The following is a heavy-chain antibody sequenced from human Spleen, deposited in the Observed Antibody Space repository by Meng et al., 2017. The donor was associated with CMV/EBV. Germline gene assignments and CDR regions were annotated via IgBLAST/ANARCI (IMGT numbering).Heavy chain of an antibody. V-gene: IGHV3-53*01. D-gene: IGHD4-23*01. J-gene: IGHJ6*02. CDR1: GFTVSSNY. Sequence: GESLKISCAASGFTVSSNYMSWVRQAPGKGLEWVSVMYSGGSTYYADSVKGRFTISRDNSKNTLYLQMNSLRAEDTAVYYCARDRRIYTGNYPDNYYCYGMDVWGQGTTVTVSS. CDR2: MYSGGST. CDR3: ARDRRIYTGNYPDNYYCYGMDV.